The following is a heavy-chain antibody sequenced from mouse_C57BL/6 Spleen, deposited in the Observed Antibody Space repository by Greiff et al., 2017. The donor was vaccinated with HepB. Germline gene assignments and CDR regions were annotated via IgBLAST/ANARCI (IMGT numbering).Heavy chain of an antibody. D-gene: IGHD1-1*01. CDR3: ARGDYYGSRDGYFDV. V-gene: IGHV5-16*01. Sequence: EVQLVESEGGLVQPGSSMKLSCTASGFTFSDYYMAWVRQVPEKGLEWVANINYDGSSTYYLDSLKSRFIISRDNAKNILYLQMSSLKSEDTATYYCARGDYYGSRDGYFDVWGTGTTVTVSS. CDR1: GFTFSDYY. J-gene: IGHJ1*03. CDR2: INYDGSST.